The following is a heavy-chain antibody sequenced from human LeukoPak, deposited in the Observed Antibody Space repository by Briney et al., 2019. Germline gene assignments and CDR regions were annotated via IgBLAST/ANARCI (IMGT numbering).Heavy chain of an antibody. Sequence: SETLSLTCTVSGGSISSYYWSWIRQPAGKGLEWTGRIYTSGSTNYNPSLKSRVTISVDKSKNQFSLKLSSVTAADTAVYYCARDTAGYCSGGSCYPNWFDPWGQGTLVTVSS. CDR3: ARDTAGYCSGGSCYPNWFDP. J-gene: IGHJ5*02. CDR1: GGSISSYY. V-gene: IGHV4-4*07. CDR2: IYTSGST. D-gene: IGHD2-15*01.